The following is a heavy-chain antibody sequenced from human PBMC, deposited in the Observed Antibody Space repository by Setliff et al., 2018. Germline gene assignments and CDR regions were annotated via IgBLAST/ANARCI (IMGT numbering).Heavy chain of an antibody. J-gene: IGHJ6*03. D-gene: IGHD4-17*01. CDR3: ARETTMTYYFYYMDV. CDR1: GGSLSGSLRGYAVF. V-gene: IGHV4-39*02. CDR2: AYYNGDS. Sequence: PSETLSLTCTVSGGSLSGSLRGYAVFWGWIRQSPGKELEWIGSAYYNGDSYYNPSLKSRVTMSVDTSRNQFSLHLSSVTAADTAVYYCARETTMTYYFYYMDVWGKGTTVTVSS.